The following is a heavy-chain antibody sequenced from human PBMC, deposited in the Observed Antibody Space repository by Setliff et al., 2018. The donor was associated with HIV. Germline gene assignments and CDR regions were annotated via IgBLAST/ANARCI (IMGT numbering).Heavy chain of an antibody. CDR3: ARTLPQYTNLFDY. CDR1: GYTFTAYY. Sequence: ASVKVSCKASGYTFTAYYIHWVRQAPGHELQLMGRIEPSSGGTNYIQKFQGRVTITRDTSIYTVYMELTGLTSDDTAVYYCARTLPQYTNLFDYWGQGTLVTVSS. CDR2: IEPSSGGT. D-gene: IGHD5-18*01. J-gene: IGHJ4*02. V-gene: IGHV1-2*06.